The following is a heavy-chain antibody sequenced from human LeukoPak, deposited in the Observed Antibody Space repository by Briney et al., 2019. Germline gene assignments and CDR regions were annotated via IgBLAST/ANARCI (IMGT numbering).Heavy chain of an antibody. CDR2: IYSGVST. Sequence: GGSLRLSRAASGFTVSSNYMSWVRQAPGKGLEWVSVIYSGVSTYYEDSVKGRFTISRDKSKNTLYLQMNSLRAEDTAVYYCAKHSSGYSTTYYFDYWGQGTLVTVSS. J-gene: IGHJ4*02. V-gene: IGHV3-66*04. D-gene: IGHD3-22*01. CDR3: AKHSSGYSTTYYFDY. CDR1: GFTVSSNY.